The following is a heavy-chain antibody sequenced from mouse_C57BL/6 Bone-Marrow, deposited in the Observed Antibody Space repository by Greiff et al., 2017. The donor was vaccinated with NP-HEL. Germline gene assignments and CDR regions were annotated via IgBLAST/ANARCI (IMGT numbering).Heavy chain of an antibody. Sequence: EVKLQQSGAELVRPGASVKLSCTASGFNIKDDYMHWVKQRPEQGLEWIGWIDPENGDTEYASKFQGKATITADTSSNTAYLQLSSLTSEDTAVYYCTTAYYTYAMDYWGQGTSVTVSS. V-gene: IGHV14-4*01. CDR2: IDPENGDT. J-gene: IGHJ4*01. CDR3: TTAYYTYAMDY. D-gene: IGHD2-12*01. CDR1: GFNIKDDY.